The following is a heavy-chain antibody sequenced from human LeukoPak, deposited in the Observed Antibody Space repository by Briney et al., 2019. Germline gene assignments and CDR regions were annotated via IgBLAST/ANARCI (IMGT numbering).Heavy chain of an antibody. D-gene: IGHD5-18*01. J-gene: IGHJ4*02. CDR3: ARQGYSYGYFYFDY. CDR1: GFTFSDYY. CDR2: ISSSGGTI. Sequence: GGSLRLSCAASGFTFSDYYMSWIRQAPGKGLEWVSYISSSGGTIYSADSVKGLFTISRDNAKNSLFLQMNSLRAEDTAVYYCARQGYSYGYFYFDYWGQGTLVTVSS. V-gene: IGHV3-11*01.